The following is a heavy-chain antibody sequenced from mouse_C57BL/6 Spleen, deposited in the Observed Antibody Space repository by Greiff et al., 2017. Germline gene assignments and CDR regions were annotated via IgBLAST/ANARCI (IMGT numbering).Heavy chain of an antibody. V-gene: IGHV14-4*01. CDR2: IDPENGDT. CDR1: GFNIKDDY. Sequence: VQLQQSGAELVRPGASVKLSCTASGFNIKDDYMHWVKQRPEQGLEWIGWIDPENGDTEYASKFQGKATITADTSSNTAYLQLSSLTSEDTAVYYCTTSRWNYYAMDYWGQGTSVTVSS. CDR3: TTSRWNYYAMDY. J-gene: IGHJ4*01.